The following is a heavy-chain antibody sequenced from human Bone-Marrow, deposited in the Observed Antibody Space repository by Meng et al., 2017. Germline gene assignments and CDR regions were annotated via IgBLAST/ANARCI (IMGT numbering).Heavy chain of an antibody. V-gene: IGHV3-15*01. J-gene: IGHJ4*02. CDR3: ATGAGAADH. CDR2: MKSNSDGGTK. Sequence: GASLKISCVASGFSFTDAWMSWVRQAPGKGLEWVGRMKSNSDGGTKDYAAPVKGRFTISREDSKNTLYLQMNSMITEDTAVDYCATGAGAADHWGQGILVTVSS. CDR1: GFSFTDAW. D-gene: IGHD6-13*01.